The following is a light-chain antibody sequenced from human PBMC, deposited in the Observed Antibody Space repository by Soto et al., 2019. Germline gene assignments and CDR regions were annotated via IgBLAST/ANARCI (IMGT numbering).Light chain of an antibody. CDR2: GAS. V-gene: IGKV3-20*01. CDR3: QQYGSSPLHT. Sequence: EIVLTQSPGTLSLSPGERATLSCRASQSVSSSYLAWYQQKPGQAPRLLIYGASSRATGSPDRFSGSGSGTDFTLTISRLEPEDFAVYYCQQYGSSPLHTFGQGTKLEIK. J-gene: IGKJ2*01. CDR1: QSVSSSY.